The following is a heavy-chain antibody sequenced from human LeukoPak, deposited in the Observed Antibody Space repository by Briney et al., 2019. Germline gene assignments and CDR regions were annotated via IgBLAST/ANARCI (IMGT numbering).Heavy chain of an antibody. V-gene: IGHV3-74*01. CDR2: INSDGINT. J-gene: IGHJ5*02. CDR1: GFTFSNHG. Sequence: PGGSLRLSCAASGFTFSNHGMNWVRQAPGKGLVWVSRINSDGINTSYADSVKGRFTISRDNAKNTLNLQMNSLRAEDTAVYYCARDLGQYYDTSDNWFDPWGQGTLVTVSS. D-gene: IGHD3-22*01. CDR3: ARDLGQYYDTSDNWFDP.